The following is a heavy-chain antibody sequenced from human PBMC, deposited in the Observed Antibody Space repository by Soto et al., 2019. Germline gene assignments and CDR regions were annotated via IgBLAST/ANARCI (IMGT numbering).Heavy chain of an antibody. V-gene: IGHV4-30-2*01. CDR2: IYHSGST. D-gene: IGHD3-9*01. CDR3: ARDPAPTGYPSYYFDH. Sequence: TLSLTCAVSGGSISSGGYSWSWIRQPPGKGLEWIGYIYHSGSTYYNPSLKSRVTISVDRSKNQFSLKLSSVTAEDTAIYYCARDPAPTGYPSYYFDHWGQGTLVTVSS. CDR1: GGSISSGGYS. J-gene: IGHJ4*02.